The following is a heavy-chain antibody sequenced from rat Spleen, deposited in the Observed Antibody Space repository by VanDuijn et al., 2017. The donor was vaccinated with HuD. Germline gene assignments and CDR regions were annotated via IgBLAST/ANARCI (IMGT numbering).Heavy chain of an antibody. J-gene: IGHJ3*01. V-gene: IGHV5-7*01. CDR3: TRQDTSGYSNWFAY. CDR1: GFTFSDYN. D-gene: IGHD4-3*01. Sequence: EVQLVESGGGLVQPGRSLKLSCAASGFTFSDYNMAWVRQAPKKGLEWVATISYDGISTYYRDSVRGRFTISSDNAKSTLNLQMDSLRSEDTATYYCTRQDTSGYSNWFAYWGQGTLVTVSS. CDR2: ISYDGIST.